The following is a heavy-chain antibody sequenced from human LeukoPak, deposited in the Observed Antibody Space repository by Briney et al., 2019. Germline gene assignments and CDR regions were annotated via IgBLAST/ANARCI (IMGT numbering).Heavy chain of an antibody. CDR3: ARVEITTNYYYGMDV. J-gene: IGHJ6*02. CDR1: GGSISSYY. D-gene: IGHD4-4*01. V-gene: IGHV4-59*01. CDR2: IYYSGST. Sequence: SETLSLTCTVSGGSISSYYWSRIRQPPGKGLEWIGYIYYSGSTNYNPSLKSRVTTSVDTSKNQFSLKLSSVTAADTAVYYCARVEITTNYYYGMDVWGQGTTVTVSS.